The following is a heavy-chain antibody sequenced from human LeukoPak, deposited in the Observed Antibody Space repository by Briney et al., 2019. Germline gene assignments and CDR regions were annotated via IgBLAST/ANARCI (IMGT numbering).Heavy chain of an antibody. D-gene: IGHD3-22*01. Sequence: EASVKVSCKASGYTFTGNYMHWVRQAPGQGLEWMGWVNPTSGGTKYEQDFQGRVTMTRDTSISTAYIELSRLRSDDTAVYYCVRAYYYHMDVWGQGTTVTVSS. J-gene: IGHJ6*02. CDR1: GYTFTGNY. CDR2: VNPTSGGT. CDR3: VRAYYYHMDV. V-gene: IGHV1-2*02.